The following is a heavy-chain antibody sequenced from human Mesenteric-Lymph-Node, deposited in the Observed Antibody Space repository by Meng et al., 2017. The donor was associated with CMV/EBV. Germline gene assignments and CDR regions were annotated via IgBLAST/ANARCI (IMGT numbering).Heavy chain of an antibody. V-gene: IGHV5-10-1*01. J-gene: IGHJ5*02. CDR2: IGPSDSYP. D-gene: IGHD2-21*01. CDR3: ARLCPQFDP. CDR1: GYSFTSYW. Sequence: WISCKGSGYSFTSYWISWVRQRPGKVLAWMGRIGPSDSYPNYSPSFQRHVTLSADKSISTAYLQWSSLKASDTAMYYCARLCPQFDPWGQGTLVTVSS.